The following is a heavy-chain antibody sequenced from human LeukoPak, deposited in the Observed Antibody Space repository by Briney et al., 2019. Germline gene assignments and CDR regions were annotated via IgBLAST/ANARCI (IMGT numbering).Heavy chain of an antibody. V-gene: IGHV4-59*08. J-gene: IGHJ4*02. CDR1: GGSISSYY. Sequence: PSETLSLTCTVSGGSISSYYWSWIRQPPGKGLEWIGSIYHSGSTYYNPSLKSRVTISVDTSKNQFSLKLSSVTAADTAVYYCASLYSSGWYNVNWGQGTLVTVSS. D-gene: IGHD6-19*01. CDR3: ASLYSSGWYNVN. CDR2: IYHSGST.